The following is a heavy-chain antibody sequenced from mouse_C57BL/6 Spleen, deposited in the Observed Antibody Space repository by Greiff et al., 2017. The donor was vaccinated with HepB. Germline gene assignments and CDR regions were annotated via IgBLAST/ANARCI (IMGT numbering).Heavy chain of an antibody. D-gene: IGHD2-14*01. Sequence: QVQLQQSGAELVKPGASVKISCKASGYAFSSYWMNWVKQRPGKGLEWIGQIYPGDGDTNYNGKFKGKATLTADKSSSTAYMQLSSLTSEDSAVYFCARGGTAYYAMDYWGQGTSVTVSS. CDR3: ARGGTAYYAMDY. CDR1: GYAFSSYW. V-gene: IGHV1-80*01. CDR2: IYPGDGDT. J-gene: IGHJ4*01.